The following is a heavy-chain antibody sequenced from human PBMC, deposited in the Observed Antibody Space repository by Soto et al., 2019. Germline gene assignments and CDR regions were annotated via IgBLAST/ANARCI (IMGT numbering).Heavy chain of an antibody. CDR3: AHSGTLVTVNYFDY. CDR1: GFSLSTSGAG. V-gene: IGHV2-5*01. CDR2: INWYEDK. Sequence: SGPTLVNPTQTLTLTCTFSGFSLSTSGAGVGWIRQPPGKALEWLALINWYEDKYYSPSLKSRLTIAKDTSKNKVVLTMTNMDPVDTAAYYCAHSGTLVTVNYFDYWGQGALVTVSS. D-gene: IGHD4-17*01. J-gene: IGHJ4*02.